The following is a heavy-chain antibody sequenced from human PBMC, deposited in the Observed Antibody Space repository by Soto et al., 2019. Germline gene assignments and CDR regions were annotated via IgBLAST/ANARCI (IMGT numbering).Heavy chain of an antibody. D-gene: IGHD1-20*01. Sequence: GGSLRLSCAASGFTISISAMTWVRQAPGKGLEWVSGISGSGGSTYYADSVKGRFTISKDNSKNTLYLQMNSLRAEDTAIYYCAKDITSSDYWGQGTLVTVSS. J-gene: IGHJ4*02. CDR3: AKDITSSDY. CDR2: ISGSGGST. CDR1: GFTISISA. V-gene: IGHV3-23*01.